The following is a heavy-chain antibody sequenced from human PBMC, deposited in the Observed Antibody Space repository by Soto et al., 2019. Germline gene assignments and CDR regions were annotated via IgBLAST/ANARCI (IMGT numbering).Heavy chain of an antibody. J-gene: IGHJ4*02. D-gene: IGHD7-27*01. V-gene: IGHV1-3*01. CDR3: ATDTGDGTFDV. CDR1: GYTFSSYA. CDR2: INAGYGNT. Sequence: QVHLVQSGAEVRKPGASVKVSCKASGYTFSSYAMHWVRQAPGQRLEWMGWINAGYGNTKSSQKFQDRVTISRDTAASTAYMELTSLRSEDTAVYYCATDTGDGTFDVWGQGALVTVS.